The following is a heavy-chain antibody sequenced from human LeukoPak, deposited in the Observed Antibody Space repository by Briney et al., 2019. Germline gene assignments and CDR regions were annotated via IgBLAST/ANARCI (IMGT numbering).Heavy chain of an antibody. CDR1: GFTFSSYW. V-gene: IGHV3-7*03. J-gene: IGHJ6*02. CDR3: ARGGGLDV. D-gene: IGHD3-16*01. CDR2: INHNGNVN. Sequence: PGGSLRLSCAASGFTFSSYWMNWARQAPGQGLEWVASINHNGNVNYYVDSVKGRFTISRDNAKNSLYLQISNLRAEDTAVYFCARGGGLDVWGQGATVTVSS.